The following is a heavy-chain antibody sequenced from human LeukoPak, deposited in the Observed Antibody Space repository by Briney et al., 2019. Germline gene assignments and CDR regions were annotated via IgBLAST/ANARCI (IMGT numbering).Heavy chain of an antibody. CDR3: ARSAGIAATIVLGY. D-gene: IGHD5-12*01. J-gene: IGHJ4*02. V-gene: IGHV3-66*01. CDR2: IYSGGST. Sequence: GGSLRLSCAASGFTVSSNYMSWVRQAPGKGLEWVSLIYSGGSTYYADSVKGRFTISRDNSKNTLYLQMDSLRAEDTAVYYCARSAGIAATIVLGYWGQGTLVTVS. CDR1: GFTVSSNY.